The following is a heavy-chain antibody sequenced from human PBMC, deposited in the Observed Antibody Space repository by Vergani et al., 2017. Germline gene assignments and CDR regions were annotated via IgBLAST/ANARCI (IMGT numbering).Heavy chain of an antibody. CDR1: GFTFSSNY. J-gene: IGHJ6*02. CDR3: ARMMDCSGGSCYRYYYYGMDV. V-gene: IGHV3-66*01. D-gene: IGHD2-15*01. Sequence: VQLVESGGGVVQPGRSLRLSCAASGFTFSSNYMSWVRQAPGKGLEWVSVIYSGGSTYYADSVKGRFTISRDNSKNTLYLQMNSLRAEDTAVYYCARMMDCSGGSCYRYYYYGMDVWGQGP. CDR2: IYSGGST.